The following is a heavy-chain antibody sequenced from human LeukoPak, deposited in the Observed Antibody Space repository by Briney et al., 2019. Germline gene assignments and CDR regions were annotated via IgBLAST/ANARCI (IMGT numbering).Heavy chain of an antibody. D-gene: IGHD6-19*01. CDR3: EKVEAVAGPGAEYFQH. V-gene: IGHV3-23*01. Sequence: GGSLRLSCAASGFTFSSYAMSWVRQAPGKGLEWVSAISGSGGSTYYADSVKGRFTISRDNSKNTLYLQMNSLGAEDTAVYYCEKVEAVAGPGAEYFQHWGQGTLVTVSS. CDR2: ISGSGGST. J-gene: IGHJ1*01. CDR1: GFTFSSYA.